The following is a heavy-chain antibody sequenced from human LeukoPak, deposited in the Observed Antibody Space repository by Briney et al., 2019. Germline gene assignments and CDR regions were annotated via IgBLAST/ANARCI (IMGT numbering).Heavy chain of an antibody. V-gene: IGHV3-33*01. D-gene: IGHD2-2*01. J-gene: IGHJ3*02. CDR2: IWYDGSNK. Sequence: GGSLRLSCAASGFTFSSYGMHWVRQAPGRGLEWVAVIWYDGSNKYYADSVKGRFTISRDNSKNTLYLQMNSLRAEDTAVYYCARDRIQLRAFDIWGQGTMVTVSS. CDR3: ARDRIQLRAFDI. CDR1: GFTFSSYG.